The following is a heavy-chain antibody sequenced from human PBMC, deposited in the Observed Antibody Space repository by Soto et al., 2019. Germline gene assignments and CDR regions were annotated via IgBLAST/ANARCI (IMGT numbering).Heavy chain of an antibody. CDR2: IKHDGNEK. CDR1: GFMFGTYW. J-gene: IGHJ6*02. V-gene: IGHV3-7*01. CDR3: VRATLSWGHYYFRGLDV. Sequence: EERLVESGGDLAQSGGSLRLSCAATGFMFGTYWMSWVRQAPGKGLEWVANIKHDGNEKYYADSVKGRFTVSRDNVKNFSHLHMSSLRGDHTGVYFCVRATLSWGHYYFRGLDVWGQGTTVTV. D-gene: IGHD3-22*01.